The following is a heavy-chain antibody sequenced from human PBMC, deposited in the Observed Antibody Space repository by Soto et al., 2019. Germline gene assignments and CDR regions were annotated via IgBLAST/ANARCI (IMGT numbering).Heavy chain of an antibody. J-gene: IGHJ4*02. Sequence: QVQLQESGPGLVKPSETLSLTCTVSGGSISSYYWSWIRQPPGKGLEWIGYIYYSGSTNYNPSLKSRVTISVDTSKNQFSLKLSSVTAADTAVYYCARGTAFYGGNSGLFDYWGQGTLVTVSS. CDR2: IYYSGST. V-gene: IGHV4-59*01. CDR3: ARGTAFYGGNSGLFDY. D-gene: IGHD2-21*02. CDR1: GGSISSYY.